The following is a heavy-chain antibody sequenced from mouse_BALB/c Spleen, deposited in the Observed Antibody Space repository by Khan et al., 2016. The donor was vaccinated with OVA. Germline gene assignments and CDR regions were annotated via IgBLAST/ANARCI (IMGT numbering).Heavy chain of an antibody. J-gene: IGHJ3*01. Sequence: EVKLEEEGKRRGKRTQKLSRTCSVTGDSMTSGYWSWIRKFPGNKLEYMGYMIYTGYTDYNPSLKSRIAITRHTSKNQYYLQWNSVTTEDTATYYCARSTYRYAFAYWGQGTLVTVSA. CDR2: MIYTGYT. D-gene: IGHD2-14*01. V-gene: IGHV3-8*02. CDR1: GDSMTSGY. CDR3: ARSTYRYAFAY.